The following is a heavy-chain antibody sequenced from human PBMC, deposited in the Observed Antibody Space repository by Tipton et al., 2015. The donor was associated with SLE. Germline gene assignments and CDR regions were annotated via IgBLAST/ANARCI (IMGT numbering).Heavy chain of an antibody. V-gene: IGHV4-39*01. CDR1: GGSMRSSSYF. D-gene: IGHD4-17*01. CDR3: ARRVDYGAYGYFDY. J-gene: IGHJ4*02. Sequence: LRLSCTVSGGSMRSSSYFWGWVGQPPGKGLEWIGSFYYSGRTYYNPSLKNRVSMSGDTSKNQFSVRLTSVTASDTAVYFCARRVDYGAYGYFDYWGQGTLVTVSS. CDR2: FYYSGRT.